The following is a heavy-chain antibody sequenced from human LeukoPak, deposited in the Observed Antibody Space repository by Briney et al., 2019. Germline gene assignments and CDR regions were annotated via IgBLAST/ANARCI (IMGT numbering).Heavy chain of an antibody. CDR3: ARGIAVAGTDS. CDR2: INSDGYSI. D-gene: IGHD6-19*01. Sequence: GGSLRLSCAASGFTFSSFWMHWVRQAPGKGLVWVPRINSDGYSISYADPVKGRFTISRDNAKNTLYLQMNSLRAEDTAVYYCARGIAVAGTDSWGQGTLVTVSS. CDR1: GFTFSSFW. V-gene: IGHV3-74*01. J-gene: IGHJ4*02.